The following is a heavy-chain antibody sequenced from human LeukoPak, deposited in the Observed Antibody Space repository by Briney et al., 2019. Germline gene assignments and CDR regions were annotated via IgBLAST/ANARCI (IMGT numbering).Heavy chain of an antibody. CDR2: IYSGGST. D-gene: IGHD3-10*01. CDR3: ARVPTMVRGVVDY. V-gene: IGHV3-53*01. CDR1: GFTLSSNY. J-gene: IGHJ4*02. Sequence: GGSLRLSCAASGFTLSSNYMSWVRQAPGKGLEWVSVIYSGGSTYYADSVKGRFTISRDNSKNTLYLQMNSLRAEDTAVYYCARVPTMVRGVVDYWGQGTLVTVSS.